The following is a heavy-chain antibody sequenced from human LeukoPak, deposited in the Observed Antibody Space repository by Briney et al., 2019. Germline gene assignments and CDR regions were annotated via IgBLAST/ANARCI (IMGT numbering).Heavy chain of an antibody. D-gene: IGHD3-16*01. V-gene: IGHV3-23*01. CDR2: ISGGGGRT. CDR3: AKGLSVITFGGCNY. CDR1: GFTFSTYA. Sequence: PGGSLRLSCAPSGFTFSTYAMSWVRQAPGKGLEWVSTISGGGGRTYYADSVKGRFTISRDNSKNTLYLQMNSLRAEDTAVYYCAKGLSVITFGGCNYWGQGTLVTVSS. J-gene: IGHJ4*02.